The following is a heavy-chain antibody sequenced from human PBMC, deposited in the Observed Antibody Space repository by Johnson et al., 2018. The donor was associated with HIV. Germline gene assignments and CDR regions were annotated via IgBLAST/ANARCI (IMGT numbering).Heavy chain of an antibody. CDR2: IWYDGSNK. J-gene: IGHJ3*02. CDR1: GFTFSSYG. D-gene: IGHD5-24*01. CDR3: AKDLDGYNSLDAFDI. Sequence: QVQLVESGGGVVQPGRSLRLSCAASGFTFSSYGMHWVRQAPGKGLEWVAVIWYDGSNKYYADSVKGRLTISRDNSKNTLYLQMNSLRAEDTAVYYCAKDLDGYNSLDAFDIWGQGTLVTVSS. V-gene: IGHV3-33*06.